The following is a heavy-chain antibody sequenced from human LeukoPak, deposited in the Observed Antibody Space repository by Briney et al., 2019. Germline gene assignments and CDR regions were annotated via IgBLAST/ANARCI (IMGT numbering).Heavy chain of an antibody. D-gene: IGHD3-10*01. CDR2: IIPIFGTA. Sequence: SVKVSCKASGYTFTSYYMHWVRQAPGQGLEWMGGIIPIFGTANYAQKFQGRVTITADESTSTAYMELSSLRSGDTAVYYCASLAFSGSQNWFDPWGQGTLVTVSS. V-gene: IGHV1-69*13. J-gene: IGHJ5*02. CDR3: ASLAFSGSQNWFDP. CDR1: GYTFTSYY.